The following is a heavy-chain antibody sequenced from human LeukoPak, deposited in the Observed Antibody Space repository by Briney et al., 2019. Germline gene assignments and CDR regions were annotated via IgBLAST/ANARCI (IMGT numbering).Heavy chain of an antibody. CDR1: GYTFTRHY. Sequence: GASVKLSCKASGYTFTRHYIHWVRQAPGQGPEWLGIINPSGGSTNYAQKVQGRVTMTRDTSTSTVYMELSSLRSEDTAMYYCASWGGDAKHGLWSGPFDYWGQGTLVIVSS. D-gene: IGHD3-3*01. V-gene: IGHV1-46*01. CDR2: INPSGGST. J-gene: IGHJ4*02. CDR3: ASWGGDAKHGLWSGPFDY.